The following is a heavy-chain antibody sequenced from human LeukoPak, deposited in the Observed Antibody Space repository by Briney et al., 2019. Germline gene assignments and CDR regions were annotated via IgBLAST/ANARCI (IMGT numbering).Heavy chain of an antibody. CDR3: AKEIYGDPTGGRFQH. D-gene: IGHD4/OR15-4a*01. CDR1: GFTFTSYA. Sequence: GGSLRLSCAASGFTFTSYAMSWLRQVSGKALEWVSDISGSGGSTYYADSVKGRFTISRDNSKNTLYLQMKSLRDEDTAVYYCAKEIYGDPTGGRFQHWGQGTLVTVSS. J-gene: IGHJ1*01. V-gene: IGHV3-23*01. CDR2: ISGSGGST.